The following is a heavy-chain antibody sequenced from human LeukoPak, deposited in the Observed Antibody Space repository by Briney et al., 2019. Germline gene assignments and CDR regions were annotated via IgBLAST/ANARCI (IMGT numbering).Heavy chain of an antibody. V-gene: IGHV3-23*01. CDR3: AKGPGLSVAGLDY. D-gene: IGHD6-19*01. CDR2: ISYSGANS. CDR1: GFTFSGSA. Sequence: GGSLRLSCAASGFTFSGSAMSWVRQAPGEGLEWVSLISYSGANSYYTDSVRGRFTISRDNSKNTLCLQMNSLRGEDTAVYYCAKGPGLSVAGLDYWGQGTLVSVSS. J-gene: IGHJ4*02.